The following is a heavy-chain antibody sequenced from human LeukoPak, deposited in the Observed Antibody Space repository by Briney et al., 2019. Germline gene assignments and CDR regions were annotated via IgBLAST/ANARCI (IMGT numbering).Heavy chain of an antibody. CDR2: IYYSGST. CDR1: GGSISSYY. V-gene: IGHV4-59*01. J-gene: IGHJ5*02. Sequence: SETLSLTCTVSGGSISSYYWSWIRQPPGKGLEWIGYIYYSGSTNYNPSLKSRVTISADTSKNQFSLKLSSVTAADTAVYYCARDNSDYYDSSGRNWFDPWGQGTLVTVPS. CDR3: ARDNSDYYDSSGRNWFDP. D-gene: IGHD3-22*01.